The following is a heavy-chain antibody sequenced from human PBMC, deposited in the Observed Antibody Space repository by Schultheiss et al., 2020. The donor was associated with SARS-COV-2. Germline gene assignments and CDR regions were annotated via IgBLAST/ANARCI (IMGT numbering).Heavy chain of an antibody. J-gene: IGHJ6*02. CDR2: IYYSGST. D-gene: IGHD6-13*01. CDR3: AREFGIAAAGAYYYYGMDV. V-gene: IGHV4-59*01. Sequence: SETLSLTCTVSGGSISSYYWSWIRQPPGKGLEWIGYIYYSGSTNYNPSLKSRVTISVDTSKNQFSLKLSSVTAADTAVYYCAREFGIAAAGAYYYYGMDVWGQGNTVTVSS. CDR1: GGSISSYY.